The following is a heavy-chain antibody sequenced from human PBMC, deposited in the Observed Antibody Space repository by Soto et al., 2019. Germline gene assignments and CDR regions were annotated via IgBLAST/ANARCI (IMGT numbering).Heavy chain of an antibody. Sequence: GGSLRLSCAASGFTFNSYAMTWVRQVPGKGLDWVSAISGSAGSTYYADSVKGRFTISRDNSKNTLYLQMNSLRAEDTAVYYCAKARFTVTFFFDYWGQGPLVTVSS. J-gene: IGHJ4*02. CDR3: AKARFTVTFFFDY. V-gene: IGHV3-23*01. CDR2: ISGSAGST. D-gene: IGHD4-17*01. CDR1: GFTFNSYA.